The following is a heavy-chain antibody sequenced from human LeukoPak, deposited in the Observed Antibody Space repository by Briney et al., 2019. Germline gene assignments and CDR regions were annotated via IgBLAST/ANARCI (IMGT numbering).Heavy chain of an antibody. Sequence: GGSLRLSCAASGYTFSSYSMNWVRQAPGKGLEWVSSISSSSSYIYYADSVKGRFTISRDNAKNSLYLQMNSLRAEDTAVYYCATSQGIAVAGSFDYWGQGTLVTVSS. CDR2: ISSSSSYI. D-gene: IGHD6-19*01. V-gene: IGHV3-21*01. CDR3: ATSQGIAVAGSFDY. J-gene: IGHJ4*02. CDR1: GYTFSSYS.